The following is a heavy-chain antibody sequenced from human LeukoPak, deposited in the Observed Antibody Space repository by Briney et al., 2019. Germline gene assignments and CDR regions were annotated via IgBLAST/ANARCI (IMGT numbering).Heavy chain of an antibody. CDR3: AKWRGSSSYFDY. D-gene: IGHD6-13*01. CDR1: GFTFRNYA. V-gene: IGHV3-23*01. J-gene: IGHJ4*02. CDR2: IGARDGRT. Sequence: PGGSLRLSCAASGFTFRNYAMTWVRQAPGKGLDWVALIGARDGRTYYADPVKGRFTISRDNFKNTLYLQMNSLRAEDTAVYYCAKWRGSSSYFDYWGQGTLVTVSS.